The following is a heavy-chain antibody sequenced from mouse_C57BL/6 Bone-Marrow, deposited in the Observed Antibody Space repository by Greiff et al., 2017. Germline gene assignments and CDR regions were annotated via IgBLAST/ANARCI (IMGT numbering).Heavy chain of an antibody. V-gene: IGHV1-69*01. CDR1: GYTFTSYW. D-gene: IGHD2-2*01. CDR2: IDPSDSDT. Sequence: QVQLQQPGAELVMPGASVKLSCKASGYTFTSYWMHWVKQRPGQGLEWIGEIDPSDSDTNYNQKFKGKSTLTVDKSSSTAYMQLSSLTSEDSAVYYCARGSLGYEGFAYWGQGTLVTVSA. CDR3: ARGSLGYEGFAY. J-gene: IGHJ3*01.